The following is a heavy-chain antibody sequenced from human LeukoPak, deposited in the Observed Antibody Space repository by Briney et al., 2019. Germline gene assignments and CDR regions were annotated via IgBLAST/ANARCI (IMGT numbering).Heavy chain of an antibody. D-gene: IGHD3-16*01. CDR2: IYYSGST. CDR3: ARETSQKGAHYMDV. Sequence: SEALSLTCTVSGGSISSYYWSWIRQPPGKGLEWIGYIYYSGSTNYNPSLKSRVTISVDTSKNQFSLKLSSVTAADTAVYYCARETSQKGAHYMDVWGKGTTVTISS. V-gene: IGHV4-59*01. J-gene: IGHJ6*03. CDR1: GGSISSYY.